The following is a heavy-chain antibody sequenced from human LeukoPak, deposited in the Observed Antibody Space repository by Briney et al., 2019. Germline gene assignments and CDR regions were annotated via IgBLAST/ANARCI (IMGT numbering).Heavy chain of an antibody. CDR1: GGSISSSNYY. J-gene: IGHJ6*02. V-gene: IGHV4-39*01. Sequence: SGTLSLTCTVSGGSISSSNYYWGWIRQPPGKGLEWIGSVYFSGRTYYNPSLKSRDTISVDASKNQFSLKLRSVTAADTAVYYCARHSWLFYAMDVWGQGTTVTVSS. CDR2: VYFSGRT. CDR3: ARHSWLFYAMDV. D-gene: IGHD3-22*01.